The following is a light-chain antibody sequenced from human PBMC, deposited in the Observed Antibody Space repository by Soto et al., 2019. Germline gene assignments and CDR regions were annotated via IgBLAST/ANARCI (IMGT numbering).Light chain of an antibody. CDR2: DAS. V-gene: IGKV1-5*01. CDR1: QSISSW. Sequence: DIQMTQSPSTLSASVGDRVTITCRASQSISSWLAWYQQKPGKAPKLLIYDASSLESGVPSRFSGSGSGTELTLTISILQPDDFATYYCQQYTSYTLTFGGGTKVDIK. J-gene: IGKJ4*01. CDR3: QQYTSYTLT.